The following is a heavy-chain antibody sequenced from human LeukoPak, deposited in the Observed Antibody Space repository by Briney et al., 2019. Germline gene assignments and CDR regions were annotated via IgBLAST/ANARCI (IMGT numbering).Heavy chain of an antibody. Sequence: SETLSLTCAVYGGSFSGYDWSWIRQPPGKGLEWIGEINHSGSTNYNPSLKSRVSISVDASKNIFALKLSSVPAADTAVYYCARDRYCSGGSCYLGWFDPWGHGTLVTVAS. CDR1: GGSFSGYD. CDR3: ARDRYCSGGSCYLGWFDP. J-gene: IGHJ5*02. V-gene: IGHV4-34*01. D-gene: IGHD2-15*01. CDR2: INHSGST.